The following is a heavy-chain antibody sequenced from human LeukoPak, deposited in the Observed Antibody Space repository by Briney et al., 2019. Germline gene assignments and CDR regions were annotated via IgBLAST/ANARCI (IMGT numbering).Heavy chain of an antibody. CDR3: ARVEYYYGSGSYFPYYYYYYMDV. CDR2: MSPNSGNT. CDR1: GYTFTSYD. V-gene: IGHV1-8*01. J-gene: IGHJ6*03. Sequence: ASVKVSCKASGYTFTSYDINWVRQATGQGLELMGWMSPNSGNTGYAQKFQGRVTMTRNTSISTAYMELSSLRSEDTAVYYCARVEYYYGSGSYFPYYYYYYMDVWGKGTTVTISS. D-gene: IGHD3-10*01.